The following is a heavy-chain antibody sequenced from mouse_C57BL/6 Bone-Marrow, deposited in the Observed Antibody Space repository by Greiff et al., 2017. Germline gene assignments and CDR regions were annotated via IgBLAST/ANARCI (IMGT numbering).Heavy chain of an antibody. V-gene: IGHV1-64*01. CDR2: IHPNSGST. J-gene: IGHJ4*01. CDR1: GYTFTSYW. Sequence: QVQLQQPGAELVKPGASVKLSCKASGYTFTSYWMHWVKQRPGQGLEWIGMIHPNSGSTNYNEKFKSKATLTVDKSSSTAYMQLSSLTSEDSAVYYCAREGFITSRRYRYAMDYWGQGTSVTVSS. D-gene: IGHD1-1*01. CDR3: AREGFITSRRYRYAMDY.